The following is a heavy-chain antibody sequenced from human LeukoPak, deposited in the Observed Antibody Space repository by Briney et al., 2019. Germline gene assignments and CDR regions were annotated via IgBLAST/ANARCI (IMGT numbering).Heavy chain of an antibody. V-gene: IGHV2-5*02. CDR3: AHSPDFWSGYQFDY. D-gene: IGHD3-3*01. CDR2: IYWDDDK. CDR1: GFSLSTSGVG. J-gene: IGHJ4*02. Sequence: SGPTLVKPTQTLTLTCTFSGFSLSTSGVGAGWIRQPPGKALEWLALIYWDDDKRYSPSLKSRLTITKDTSKNQVVLTTTNMDPVDTATYYCAHSPDFWSGYQFDYWGQGTLVTVSS.